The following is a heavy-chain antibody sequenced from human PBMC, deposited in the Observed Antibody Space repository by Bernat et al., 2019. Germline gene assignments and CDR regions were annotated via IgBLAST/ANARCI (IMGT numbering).Heavy chain of an antibody. D-gene: IGHD2-2*01. J-gene: IGHJ6*02. CDR1: GFTFSSYA. Sequence: EVHLLESGGGLVQPGGSLRLSCAASGFTFSSYAMGWVRQAPGKGLEWVSAISGSGGSTYYADSVKGRFTISRDNSKNTLYLQMNSLRAEDTAVYYCARVASEYCSSTSCRHYGMDVWGQGTTVTVSS. CDR3: ARVASEYCSSTSCRHYGMDV. V-gene: IGHV3-23*01. CDR2: ISGSGGST.